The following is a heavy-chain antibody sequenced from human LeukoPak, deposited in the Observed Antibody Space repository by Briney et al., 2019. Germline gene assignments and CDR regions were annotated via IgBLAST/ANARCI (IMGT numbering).Heavy chain of an antibody. Sequence: GASVKVSCKASGGTFSSYAISWVRQAPGQGLEWIGGIIPIFGTANYAQKFQGRVTITTDESTSTAYMELSSLRSEDTAVYYCARAGDWNSPYYYYYMDVWGKGTTVTVSS. V-gene: IGHV1-69*05. CDR2: IIPIFGTA. CDR1: GGTFSSYA. CDR3: ARAGDWNSPYYYYYMDV. D-gene: IGHD1-7*01. J-gene: IGHJ6*03.